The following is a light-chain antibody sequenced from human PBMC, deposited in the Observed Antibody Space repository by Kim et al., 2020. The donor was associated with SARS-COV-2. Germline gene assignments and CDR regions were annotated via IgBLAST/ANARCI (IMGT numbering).Light chain of an antibody. CDR2: EDD. J-gene: IGLJ2*01. V-gene: IGLV6-57*04. CDR1: SGSIGSNY. CDR3: QSYNRDNVL. Sequence: NFMLTQPHSVSESPGKTVTISCTRSSGSIGSNYVQWYQQRPGSAPTTVIFEDDQRPSGVPDRFSGSIDSSSNSASLTISGLKTEDEAAYYCQSYNRDNVLFGGGTQLSVL.